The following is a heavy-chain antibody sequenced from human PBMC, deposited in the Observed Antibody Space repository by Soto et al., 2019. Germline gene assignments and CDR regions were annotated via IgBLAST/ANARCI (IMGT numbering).Heavy chain of an antibody. J-gene: IGHJ6*04. D-gene: IGHD6-13*01. CDR3: AKDKGSSHYFMDV. CDR2: ISSSSSTI. Sequence: GGSLRLSCAASGFTFSSYAMNWVRQAPGKGLEWVSYISSSSSTIYYADSVKGRFAISRDNAKNSLYLQMNSLRAEDTAVYYCAKDKGSSHYFMDVWGKGTTVPVSS. V-gene: IGHV3-48*01. CDR1: GFTFSSYA.